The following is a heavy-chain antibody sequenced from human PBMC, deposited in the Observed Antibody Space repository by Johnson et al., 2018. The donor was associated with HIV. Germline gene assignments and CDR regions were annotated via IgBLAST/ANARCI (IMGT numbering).Heavy chain of an antibody. CDR3: GRDINYSNYVTDAFDI. CDR1: GFTFSSYA. J-gene: IGHJ3*02. Sequence: QVQLVESGGGVVQPGRSLRLSCAASGFTFSSYAMHWVRQAPGKGLEWVAVISYDGSNKYYAHSVKGRFTISRDSSKNTLYLQMNSLRAEDTAVYYCGRDINYSNYVTDAFDIWGQGTVVTVSS. V-gene: IGHV3-30-3*01. D-gene: IGHD4-11*01. CDR2: ISYDGSNK.